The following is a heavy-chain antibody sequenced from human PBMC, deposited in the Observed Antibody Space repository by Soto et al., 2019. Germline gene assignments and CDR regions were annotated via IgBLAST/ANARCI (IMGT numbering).Heavy chain of an antibody. V-gene: IGHV1-46*01. CDR2: INPSGGST. CDR1: GYTFSSCY. D-gene: IGHD1-26*01. J-gene: IGHJ4*02. Sequence: ASVKVSCKAYGYTFSSCYIHWVRQAPGQGLEWLGLINPSGGSTDYAQKFQGRVTMTRDTSTNTVYMELSSLRSEDSAIYYCARGGPLGSYPGYWGQGTLVTVSS. CDR3: ARGGPLGSYPGY.